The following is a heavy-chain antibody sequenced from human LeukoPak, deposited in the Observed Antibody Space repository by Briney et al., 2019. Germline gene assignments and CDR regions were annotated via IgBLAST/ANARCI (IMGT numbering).Heavy chain of an antibody. CDR3: ARAMRVDRFFDY. CDR2: IYTSGST. J-gene: IGHJ4*02. CDR1: GGSFNSGSYY. Sequence: SETLSLTCTVSGGSFNSGSYYWSWIRQPAGKGLEWVGRIYTSGSTNYNPSLKSRVTISVDTSKDQFPLQLTSVTAADTAVYYCARAMRVDRFFDYWGQGILVTVSS. D-gene: IGHD5-12*01. V-gene: IGHV4-61*02.